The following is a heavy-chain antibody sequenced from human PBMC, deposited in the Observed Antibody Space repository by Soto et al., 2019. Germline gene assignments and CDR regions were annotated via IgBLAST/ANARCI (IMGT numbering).Heavy chain of an antibody. D-gene: IGHD2-2*02. CDR3: ARDIPSFTLTAGYFDY. CDR1: GFTFSSYA. J-gene: IGHJ4*02. CDR2: ISYDGSNK. V-gene: IGHV3-30-3*01. Sequence: GGSLRLSCAASGFTFSSYAMHWVRQAPGKGLEWVAVISYDGSNKYYADSVKGRFTISRDNSKNTMYLQMNSLRAEDTAVYYCARDIPSFTLTAGYFDYWGQGTLVTVSS.